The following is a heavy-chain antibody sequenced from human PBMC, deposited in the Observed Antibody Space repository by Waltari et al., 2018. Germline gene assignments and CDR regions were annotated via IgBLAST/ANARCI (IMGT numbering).Heavy chain of an antibody. CDR2: ISSSSSTI. CDR3: ARDGGGSTKRDFDY. D-gene: IGHD3-16*01. Sequence: EVQLVESGGGLVQPGGSLRLSCAASGFTFSSYSMNWVRPAPGKWLEWVSYISSSSSTIYYADSVKGRFTISRDNAKNSLYLQMNSLRDEDTAVYYCARDGGGSTKRDFDYWGQGTLVTVSS. V-gene: IGHV3-48*02. J-gene: IGHJ4*02. CDR1: GFTFSSYS.